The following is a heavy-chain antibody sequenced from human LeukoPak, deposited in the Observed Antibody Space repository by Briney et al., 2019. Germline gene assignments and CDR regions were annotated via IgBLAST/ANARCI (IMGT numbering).Heavy chain of an antibody. Sequence: PSQTLSLTCTVPGGSISSGDYYWSWIRQPPGKGLEWIGYIYYSGSTYYNPSLKSRVTISVDTSKNQFSLKLSSVTAADTAVYYCARGAEGASYYYYYYMDVWGKGTTVTVSS. CDR2: IYYSGST. V-gene: IGHV4-30-4*08. CDR1: GGSISSGDYY. J-gene: IGHJ6*03. D-gene: IGHD1-26*01. CDR3: ARGAEGASYYYYYYMDV.